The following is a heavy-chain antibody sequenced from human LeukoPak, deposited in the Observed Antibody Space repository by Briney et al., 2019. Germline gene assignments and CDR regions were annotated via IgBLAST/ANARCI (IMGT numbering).Heavy chain of an antibody. CDR1: GGSISSSSYY. CDR2: IYYSGST. D-gene: IGHD2-8*01. V-gene: IGHV4-39*01. CDR3: ARVLSDAFDI. Sequence: SETLSLTCPVSGGSISSSSYYWGWIRQPPGKGLAWIGSIYYSGSTYYNPSLKSRVTISVDTSKNQFSLKLSSVTAADTAVNYCARVLSDAFDIWGQGTMVTVSS. J-gene: IGHJ3*02.